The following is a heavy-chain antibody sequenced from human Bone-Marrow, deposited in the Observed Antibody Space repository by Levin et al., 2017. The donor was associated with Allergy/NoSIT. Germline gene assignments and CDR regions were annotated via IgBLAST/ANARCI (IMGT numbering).Heavy chain of an antibody. Sequence: GGSLRLSCTASGFTFSLYSIHWVRQAPGKGLEWVSIISYDGNNEYYADSVKGRFTFSRDNSREPVYLQMNSMKNEDTAIYYCVRPTLEYGDYNDAFEFWGQGTMVTVSS. CDR3: VRPTLEYGDYNDAFEF. CDR2: ISYDGNNE. CDR1: GFTFSLYS. V-gene: IGHV3-30*14. D-gene: IGHD4-17*01. J-gene: IGHJ3*01.